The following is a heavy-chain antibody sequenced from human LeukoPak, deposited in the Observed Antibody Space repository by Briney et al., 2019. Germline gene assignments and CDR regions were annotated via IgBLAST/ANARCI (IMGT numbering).Heavy chain of an antibody. CDR2: FDSEGVKR. Sequence: ASVKVSCKVSGYTLTELSIHWVRQAPGKGLEWMGGFDSEGVKRTYAQKFQGRVTMTEDTSTDTAYMELSSLRSEDTAVYYCAADRFSIFGVVITPKNYYGMDVWGQGTTVTVSS. CDR1: GYTLTELS. D-gene: IGHD3-3*01. J-gene: IGHJ6*02. CDR3: AADRFSIFGVVITPKNYYGMDV. V-gene: IGHV1-24*01.